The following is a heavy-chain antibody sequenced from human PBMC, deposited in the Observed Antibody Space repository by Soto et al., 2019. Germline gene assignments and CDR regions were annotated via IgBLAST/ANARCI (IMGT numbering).Heavy chain of an antibody. CDR1: GYTFTGNS. CDR3: ATGRSAYYDFWSGYYP. CDR2: IDPDDGET. J-gene: IGHJ5*02. Sequence: ASVKVSCKASGYTFTGNSLHWVRQAPGQGLEWMGWIDPDDGETIYAQKFQGRVTMTEDTSTDTAYMELSSLRSEDTAVYYCATGRSAYYDFWSGYYPWGQGTLVTVSS. V-gene: IGHV1-24*01. D-gene: IGHD3-3*01.